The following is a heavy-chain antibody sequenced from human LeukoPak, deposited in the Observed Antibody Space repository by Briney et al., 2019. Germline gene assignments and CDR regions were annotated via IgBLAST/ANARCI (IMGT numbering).Heavy chain of an antibody. V-gene: IGHV4-4*07. Sequence: PSETLSLTCTVSGGSISSYYWSWIRQPAGKGLEWIGRIYTSGSTNYNPSLKSRVTISVDTSKNQFSLKLSSVTAADTAVYYCARDVHYYDSSGSPRDAFDIWGQGTMVTVSS. CDR3: ARDVHYYDSSGSPRDAFDI. D-gene: IGHD3-22*01. J-gene: IGHJ3*02. CDR2: IYTSGST. CDR1: GGSISSYY.